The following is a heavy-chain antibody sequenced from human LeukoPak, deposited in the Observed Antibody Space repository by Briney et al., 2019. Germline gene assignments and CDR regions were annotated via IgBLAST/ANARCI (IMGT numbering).Heavy chain of an antibody. D-gene: IGHD5-12*01. CDR1: GFIFSQYS. V-gene: IGHV3-48*01. CDR2: IRSSSET. J-gene: IGHJ5*02. CDR3: ARDAGNSGYGCDL. Sequence: GGSLRLSCAASGFIFSQYSMNWVRQAPGKGLEWVSHIRSSSETFYADSVKGRFTISGDNARNSLYLQMNNLRGEDTAIYYCARDAGNSGYGCDLWGQGTLVTVSS.